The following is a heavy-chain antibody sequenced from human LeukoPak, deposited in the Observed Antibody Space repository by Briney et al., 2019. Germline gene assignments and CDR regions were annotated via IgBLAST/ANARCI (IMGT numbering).Heavy chain of an antibody. CDR1: GGSISSYY. V-gene: IGHV4-4*07. CDR3: ARDHYPSRAFDI. D-gene: IGHD1-26*01. J-gene: IGHJ3*02. Sequence: SETLSLTCAVSGGSISSYYWSWIRQPAGKGLEWIGRIYTSGSTNYDPSLKSRVTMSVDTSKNQFSLKLSSVTAADTAVYYCARDHYPSRAFDIWGQGTMVTVSS. CDR2: IYTSGST.